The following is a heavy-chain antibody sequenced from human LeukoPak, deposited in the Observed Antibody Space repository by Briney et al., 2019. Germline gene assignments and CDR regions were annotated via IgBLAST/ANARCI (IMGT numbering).Heavy chain of an antibody. V-gene: IGHV4-34*01. Sequence: TSETPSLTCAVYGGSFSYYYWSWIRQSPEKGLEWIGEINRSGSTNYNPSLKSRVTISLDTSKTQYSLKLSSVAAADTAVYYCARGGFYCGDDCYVDYWGQGTLVTVSS. D-gene: IGHD2-21*02. CDR3: ARGGFYCGDDCYVDY. CDR1: GGSFSYYY. J-gene: IGHJ4*02. CDR2: INRSGST.